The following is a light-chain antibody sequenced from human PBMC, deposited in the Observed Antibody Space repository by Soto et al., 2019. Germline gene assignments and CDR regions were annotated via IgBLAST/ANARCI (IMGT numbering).Light chain of an antibody. CDR3: QAWDSSVV. Sequence: SYELTQPHSVSVSPGQTASITCSGDKLGDKYACWYQQKPGQSPVLVIYKDSKRPSGIPERVSGSNSGNTATLTISVTQAMDEADYYCQAWDSSVVFGGGTKLTVL. V-gene: IGLV3-1*01. J-gene: IGLJ2*01. CDR2: KDS. CDR1: KLGDKY.